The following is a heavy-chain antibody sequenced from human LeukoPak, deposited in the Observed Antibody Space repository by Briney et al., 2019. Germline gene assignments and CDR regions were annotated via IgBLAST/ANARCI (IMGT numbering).Heavy chain of an antibody. V-gene: IGHV3-23*01. D-gene: IGHD2-15*01. CDR1: GFTFSNYA. Sequence: TGGSLRLSCGASGFTFSNYAMSWVRQAPGKGLEWVSGINDNGSTRFYAASVKGRFTSSRDNPKNTLYLQMNGLRVEDTAVYYCARKWWENWFDSWGQGALVTVSS. CDR2: INDNGSTR. J-gene: IGHJ5*01. CDR3: ARKWWENWFDS.